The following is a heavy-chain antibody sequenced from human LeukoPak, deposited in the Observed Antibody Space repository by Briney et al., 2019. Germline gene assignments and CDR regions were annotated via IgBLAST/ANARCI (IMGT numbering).Heavy chain of an antibody. V-gene: IGHV3-23*01. CDR2: ISGSGGST. Sequence: GGSLSLSFAASGLTFSSYPMSWVGQAPGKGLEGFSAISGSGGSTYYADSVKGRFTISRDNSKNTLYLQMNSLRAEDTAVYYCAKEAYFGVVTLWGQGTLVTVSS. CDR1: GLTFSSYP. CDR3: AKEAYFGVVTL. J-gene: IGHJ4*02. D-gene: IGHD3-3*01.